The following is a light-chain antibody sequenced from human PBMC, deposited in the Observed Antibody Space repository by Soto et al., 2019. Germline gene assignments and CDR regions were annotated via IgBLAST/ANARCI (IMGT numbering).Light chain of an antibody. CDR2: AAS. CDR3: QQSYSTPRT. J-gene: IGKJ1*01. V-gene: IGKV1-39*01. CDR1: QSIRSS. Sequence: DIQMTQSPSSLSASVGDRVTITCRASQSIRSSLNWYQQKPGKAPKLLIYAASSLQSGVPSRFSGSGSGTDFTLTISSLQPEDVATYYCQQSYSTPRTFGQGTKVEIK.